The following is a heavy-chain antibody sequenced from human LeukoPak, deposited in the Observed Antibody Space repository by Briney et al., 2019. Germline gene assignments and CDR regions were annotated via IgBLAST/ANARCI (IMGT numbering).Heavy chain of an antibody. CDR3: ASIAAAGSDFDY. V-gene: IGHV1-46*01. CDR1: GYTFTSYY. J-gene: IGHJ4*02. D-gene: IGHD6-13*01. Sequence: ASVTVSCKASGYTFTSYYMHWVRQAPGQGLEWMGIINPSGGSTSYAQKFQGRVTMTRDTSTSTVYMELSSLRSEDTAVYFCASIAAAGSDFDYWGQGTLVTVSS. CDR2: INPSGGST.